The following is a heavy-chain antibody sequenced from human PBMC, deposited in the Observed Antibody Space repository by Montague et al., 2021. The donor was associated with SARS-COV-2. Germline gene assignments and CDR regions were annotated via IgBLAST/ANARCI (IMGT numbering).Heavy chain of an antibody. CDR1: GFTFRTYE. D-gene: IGHD3-10*01. CDR3: AIDGRFGELDY. Sequence: SLRLSCAASGFTFRTYEMHWVRQAPGKGLEWVSYISSSGSTIYYADSVKGRFTISRDNAKNSLYLQMNSLRAEDTAVYYCAIDGRFGELDYWGQGTLVTVST. J-gene: IGHJ4*02. V-gene: IGHV3-48*03. CDR2: ISSSGSTI.